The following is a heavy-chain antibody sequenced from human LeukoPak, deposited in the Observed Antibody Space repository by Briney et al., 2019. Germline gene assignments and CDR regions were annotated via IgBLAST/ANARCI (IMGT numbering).Heavy chain of an antibody. CDR3: ARDRSGLFIVATTQIDY. D-gene: IGHD5-12*01. CDR1: GYTFTSYG. J-gene: IGHJ4*02. Sequence: GASVKVSCKASGYTFTSYGISWVRQAPGQGLEWMGWISAYNGNTNYAQKLQGRVTMTTDTSTSTAYMELRSLRSDDTAVYYCARDRSGLFIVATTQIDYWGQGTLVTVSS. CDR2: ISAYNGNT. V-gene: IGHV1-18*01.